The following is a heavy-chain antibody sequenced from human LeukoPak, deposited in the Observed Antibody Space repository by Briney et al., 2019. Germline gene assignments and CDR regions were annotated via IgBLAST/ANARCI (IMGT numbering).Heavy chain of an antibody. D-gene: IGHD3-9*01. J-gene: IGHJ4*02. CDR2: ISSSSYI. V-gene: IGHV3-21*01. CDR3: ARDDYDILTGHIIDY. Sequence: GGSLRLSCAASGFTFSSYSMNWVRQAPGKGLEWVSSISSSSYIYYADSVKGRFTISRDNAKNSLYLQMNSLRAEDTAVYYCARDDYDILTGHIIDYWGQGTLVTVSS. CDR1: GFTFSSYS.